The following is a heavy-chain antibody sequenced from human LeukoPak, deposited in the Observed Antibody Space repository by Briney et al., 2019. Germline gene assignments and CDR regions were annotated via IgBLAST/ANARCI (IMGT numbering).Heavy chain of an antibody. CDR3: AREGYNWFDP. CDR2: FYYSGST. CDR1: GGSISSYY. J-gene: IGHJ5*02. Sequence: SETLSLTCTVSGGSISSYYWSWIRQPPGKGLEWIGYFYYSGSTNYNPSLKSRVTISVDTSKNQFSLKLSSVTAADTAVYYCAREGYNWFDPWGQGTLVTVSS. V-gene: IGHV4-59*01.